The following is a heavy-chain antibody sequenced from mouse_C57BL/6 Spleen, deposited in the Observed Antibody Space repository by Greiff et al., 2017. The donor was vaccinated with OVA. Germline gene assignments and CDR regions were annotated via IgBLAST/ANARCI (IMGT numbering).Heavy chain of an antibody. V-gene: IGHV2-9*01. Sequence: VKLVESGPGLVAPSQSLSITCTVSGFSLTSYGIDWVRQPPGKGLEWLGVIWGGGSTNYNSALMSRLSISKDNSKSQVFLKMNSLQTDDTAMYYCAKHTSHYYGSRGDAMDYWGQGTSVTVSS. J-gene: IGHJ4*01. CDR2: IWGGGST. CDR3: AKHTSHYYGSRGDAMDY. CDR1: GFSLTSYG. D-gene: IGHD1-1*01.